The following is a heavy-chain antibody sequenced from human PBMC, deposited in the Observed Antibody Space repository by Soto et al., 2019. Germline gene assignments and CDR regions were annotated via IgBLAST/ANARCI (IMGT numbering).Heavy chain of an antibody. V-gene: IGHV1-69*12. CDR3: ATYPLGDGYSPFDA. Sequence: QVQLVQSGAEVKKPGSSVKVSCKASGGTFTSHSINWVRQAPGQRLEWMGGIIPMFGTVQYAQKFQDRLTTTADGSTTTAYMELNGLTSEDTAVYYCATYPLGDGYSPFDAWGQGTLVTVSS. D-gene: IGHD2-21*01. CDR1: GGTFTSHS. J-gene: IGHJ4*02. CDR2: IIPMFGTV.